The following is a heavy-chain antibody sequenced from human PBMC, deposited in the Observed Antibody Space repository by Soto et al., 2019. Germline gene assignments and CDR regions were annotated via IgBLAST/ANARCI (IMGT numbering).Heavy chain of an antibody. CDR3: AREGGTPHYDFWSGYYQYFDY. D-gene: IGHD3-3*01. J-gene: IGHJ4*02. CDR1: GFTFSSYA. CDR2: ISSNGGST. Sequence: LRLSCAASGFTFSSYAMHWVRQAPGKGLEYVSAISSNGGSTYYANSVKGRFTISRDNSKNTLYLQMGSLRAEDMAVYYCAREGGTPHYDFWSGYYQYFDYWGQGTLVTVSS. V-gene: IGHV3-64*01.